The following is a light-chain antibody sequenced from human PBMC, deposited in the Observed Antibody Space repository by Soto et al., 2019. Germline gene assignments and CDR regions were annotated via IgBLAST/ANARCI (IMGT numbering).Light chain of an antibody. J-gene: IGKJ3*01. CDR3: QQYNNYSPLT. CDR2: KAS. V-gene: IGKV1-5*03. Sequence: DIQMTQSPSTLSASVGDTVTITCRASQSISYWLAWYQQKPGKAPKLLIYKASRLQSGVPSRFSGSGSGTEFTLTISSMQPDDFATYYCQQYNNYSPLTFGPGTKVDIK. CDR1: QSISYW.